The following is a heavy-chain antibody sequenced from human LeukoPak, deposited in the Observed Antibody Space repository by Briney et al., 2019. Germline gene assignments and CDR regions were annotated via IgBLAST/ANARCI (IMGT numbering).Heavy chain of an antibody. J-gene: IGHJ4*02. CDR3: ARESAAGRTPFDY. CDR2: ISSSSSTI. CDR1: GFTFSSYS. Sequence: GGSLRLSCAASGFTFSSYSMNWVLQAPGKGLKWVSYISSSSSTIYYADSVKGRFTISRDNAKNSLYLQMNSLRAEDTAVYYCARESAAGRTPFDYWGQGTLVTVSS. V-gene: IGHV3-48*01. D-gene: IGHD6-13*01.